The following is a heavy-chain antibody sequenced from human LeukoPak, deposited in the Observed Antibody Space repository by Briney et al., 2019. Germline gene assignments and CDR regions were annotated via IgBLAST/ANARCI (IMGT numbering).Heavy chain of an antibody. CDR1: GFTFSSYA. J-gene: IGHJ5*02. CDR3: AKEPSYCTNGVCYSRVFDR. Sequence: GGSLRLSCAASGFTFSSYAMSWVRQAPGKGLEWVSAISGSGDGTYYADSVKGRFTISRDNSKNTLYLQMSGLRAEDTAIYYCAKEPSYCTNGVCYSRVFDRWGQGTLVTVSS. CDR2: ISGSGDGT. V-gene: IGHV3-23*01. D-gene: IGHD2-8*01.